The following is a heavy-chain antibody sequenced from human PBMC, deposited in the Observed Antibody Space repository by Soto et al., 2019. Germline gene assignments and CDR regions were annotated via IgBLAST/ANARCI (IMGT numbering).Heavy chain of an antibody. CDR1: GYTFTTYD. D-gene: IGHD6-19*01. V-gene: IGHV1-46*03. CDR3: ARYIAVAGDNWFDP. J-gene: IGHJ5*02. CDR2: IKTSGGST. Sequence: XVKVSCKASGYTFTTYDMHWVRQAPGQXLEWMGIIKTSGGSTRYAHKLQGRVXXTRDTPTXXVYMQLSRLRSEDKAVYYCARYIAVAGDNWFDPWGQGTLVTV.